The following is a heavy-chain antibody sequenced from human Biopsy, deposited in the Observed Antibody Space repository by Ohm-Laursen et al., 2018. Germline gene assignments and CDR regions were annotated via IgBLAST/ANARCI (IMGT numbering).Heavy chain of an antibody. J-gene: IGHJ3*02. D-gene: IGHD3-22*01. CDR1: GFRFDNTG. Sequence: SLRLSCAASGFRFDNTGMHWVRHGPGKGLEWVAGISWSSDSITYAKSVTGRFTISRDNGENSLYLQMNSLRPEDTALYYFTKNTQWEGSGYLDAFHIWGHGAMVTVSS. V-gene: IGHV3-9*01. CDR3: TKNTQWEGSGYLDAFHI. CDR2: ISWSSDSI.